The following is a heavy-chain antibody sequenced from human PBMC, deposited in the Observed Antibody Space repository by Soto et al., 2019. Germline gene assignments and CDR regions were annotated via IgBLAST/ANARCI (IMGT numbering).Heavy chain of an antibody. CDR3: AKTPYSNSWYYFDS. V-gene: IGHV3-23*01. Sequence: GGSLRLSCAASGFSFSSYAMSWVRQAPGKGLEWVSSISYSGGTPYYADSVKGRFTISRDNSKNTLYLQMNSLRADDAAVYYCAKTPYSNSWYYFDSWGQGTLVTVSS. D-gene: IGHD6-13*01. CDR1: GFSFSSYA. J-gene: IGHJ4*02. CDR2: ISYSGGTP.